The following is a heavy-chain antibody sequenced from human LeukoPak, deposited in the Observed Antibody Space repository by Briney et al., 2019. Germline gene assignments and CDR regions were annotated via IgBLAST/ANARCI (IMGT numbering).Heavy chain of an antibody. Sequence: NASETLSLTCTVSGGSIISTIYYWGWIRQSPGKGLDWIGSISYSGSSFCKPSLKSRVTIAVDTSKNQFSLRLSSVTAADTAFYYCARDRGVSGFDYWGQGTLVTVSS. V-gene: IGHV4-39*07. CDR2: ISYSGSS. D-gene: IGHD6-13*01. CDR3: ARDRGVSGFDY. CDR1: GGSIISTIYY. J-gene: IGHJ4*02.